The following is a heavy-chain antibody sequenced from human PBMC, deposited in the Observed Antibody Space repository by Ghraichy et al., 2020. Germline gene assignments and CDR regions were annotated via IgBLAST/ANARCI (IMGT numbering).Heavy chain of an antibody. Sequence: GGSLRLSCAASGFTFSSYSMNWVRQAPGKGLEWVSSISSSSSYIYYADSVKGRFTISRDNAKNSLYLQMNSLRAEDTAVYYCARGAYDCWSGYYWGYYYYYMDVWGKGTTVTVSS. CDR2: ISSSSSYI. V-gene: IGHV3-21*01. J-gene: IGHJ6*03. D-gene: IGHD3-3*01. CDR3: ARGAYDCWSGYYWGYYYYYMDV. CDR1: GFTFSSYS.